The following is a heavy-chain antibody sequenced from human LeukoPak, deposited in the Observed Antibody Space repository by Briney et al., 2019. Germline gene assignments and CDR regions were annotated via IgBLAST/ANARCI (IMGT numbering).Heavy chain of an antibody. CDR3: ARDFSSSSSVYYYYYMDV. Sequence: GASVKVSCKASGYTFTGYYMHWVQQAPGQGLEWMGWINPNNGDTHYAQKFQGTVTMTRDTSISTAYMELSSLRSDDTAVYYCARDFSSSSSVYYYYYMDVWGKGTTVTVSS. V-gene: IGHV1-2*02. CDR2: INPNNGDT. J-gene: IGHJ6*03. D-gene: IGHD6-6*01. CDR1: GYTFTGYY.